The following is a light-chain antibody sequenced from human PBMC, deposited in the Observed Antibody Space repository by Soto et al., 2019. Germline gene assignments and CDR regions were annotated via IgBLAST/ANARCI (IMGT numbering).Light chain of an antibody. CDR2: DTS. Sequence: EIVLTQSPATLSLSPGERATLSCRASQSVSRYLSWYQQKPGQAPRLLISDTSNRATGIPARFSGSGSGTDFTLTISSLQSEDFAVYSCQQYNNWPLTFGQGTKVDVK. V-gene: IGKV3-11*01. J-gene: IGKJ1*01. CDR3: QQYNNWPLT. CDR1: QSVSRY.